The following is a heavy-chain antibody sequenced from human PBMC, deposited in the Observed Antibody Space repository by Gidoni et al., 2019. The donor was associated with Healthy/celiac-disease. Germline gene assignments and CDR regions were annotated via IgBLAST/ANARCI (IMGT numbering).Heavy chain of an antibody. Sequence: EVQLVESGGGLVQPGGSLRPSGAASGCTFSSYEMNRVRQAPGKGLGWVSYISSSGSTIYYADSVKGRFTISRDNAKNSLYLQMNSLRAEDTAVYYCAREAYDFWSGHGGYYYYMDVWGKGTTVTVSS. CDR2: ISSSGSTI. CDR1: GCTFSSYE. J-gene: IGHJ6*03. V-gene: IGHV3-48*03. D-gene: IGHD3-3*01. CDR3: AREAYDFWSGHGGYYYYMDV.